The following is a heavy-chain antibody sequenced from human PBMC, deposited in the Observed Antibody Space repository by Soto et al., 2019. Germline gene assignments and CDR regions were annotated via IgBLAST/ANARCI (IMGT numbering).Heavy chain of an antibody. J-gene: IGHJ4*02. V-gene: IGHV3-23*01. CDR2: ISGSGGST. D-gene: IGHD3-22*01. CDR1: GFTFISYA. CDR3: AKDLGYIAYYDSSGYPLGY. Sequence: GGSLRLSCAASGFTFISYAMSWVRQAPGKGLEWVSAISGSGGSTYYADSVKGRFTISRDNSKNTLYLQMNSLRAEDTAVYYCAKDLGYIAYYDSSGYPLGYWGQGTLVSVSS.